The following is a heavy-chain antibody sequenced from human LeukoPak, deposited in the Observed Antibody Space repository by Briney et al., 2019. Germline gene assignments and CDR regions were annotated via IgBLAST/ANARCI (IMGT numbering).Heavy chain of an antibody. J-gene: IGHJ4*02. V-gene: IGHV3-21*01. CDR1: GFTLSSFG. CDR2: ITSSGAD. CDR3: TRPMLREWGPCISDS. Sequence: GQSLRPSCPASGFTLSSFGMNWVRQPPVKGLEWVSSITSSGADYYADSMKGRFTISRDNAKNSLFLQMNSLRAEDTALYYCTRPMLREWGPCISDSWGQGTLVTVSS. D-gene: IGHD3-10*01.